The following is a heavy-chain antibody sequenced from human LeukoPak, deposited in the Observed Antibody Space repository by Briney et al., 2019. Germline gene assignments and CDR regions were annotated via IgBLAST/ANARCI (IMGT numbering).Heavy chain of an antibody. D-gene: IGHD3-22*01. J-gene: IGHJ4*02. Sequence: GGSLRLSCAASGFTFSDHYIDWVRQAPGKGLEWVGRSKNKAKNYITQYAAFVQGRFTISRDNSKNSLYLQINSLKTEDTAVYYCARDSSGQGDYWGQGTLVTVSS. CDR1: GFTFSDHY. V-gene: IGHV3-72*01. CDR3: ARDSSGQGDY. CDR2: SKNKAKNYIT.